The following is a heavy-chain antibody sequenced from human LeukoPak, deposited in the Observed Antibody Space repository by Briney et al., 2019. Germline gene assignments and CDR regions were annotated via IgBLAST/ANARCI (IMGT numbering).Heavy chain of an antibody. D-gene: IGHD3-3*01. CDR1: GYTFTSYY. Sequence: GASVKVSCKASGYTFTSYYMHWVRQAPGQGLEWMGIINPSGGSTSYAQKFQGRVTMTRDMSTSTVYMELSSLRSEDTAVYYCARDSRVVKTDYWGQGTLVTVSS. J-gene: IGHJ4*02. V-gene: IGHV1-46*01. CDR3: ARDSRVVKTDY. CDR2: INPSGGST.